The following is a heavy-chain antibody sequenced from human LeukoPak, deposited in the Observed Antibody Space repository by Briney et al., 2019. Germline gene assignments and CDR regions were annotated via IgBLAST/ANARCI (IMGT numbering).Heavy chain of an antibody. J-gene: IGHJ3*02. V-gene: IGHV3-23*01. CDR3: AKPKEADGRSAFDI. CDR2: ISGSGSSI. D-gene: IGHD6-19*01. CDR1: GLTFSSQA. Sequence: QAGGSLRLSCAASGLTFSSQAINWVRQAPGKGLEWVSGISGSGSSIYYADSVKGRFTISRDNSQNTLYLQMNSLRAEDTGVYHCAKPKEADGRSAFDIWGQGTMVTVSS.